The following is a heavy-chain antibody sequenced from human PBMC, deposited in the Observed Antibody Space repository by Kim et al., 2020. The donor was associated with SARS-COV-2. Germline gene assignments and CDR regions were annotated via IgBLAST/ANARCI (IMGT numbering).Heavy chain of an antibody. Sequence: ASVKVSCKASGYTFTSYGISWVRQAPGQGLEWMGWISAYNGNTNYAQKLQGRVTMTTDTSTSTAYMELRSLRSDDTAVYYCARDRRYYYDSSGCYSDYWGQGTLVTVSS. CDR1: GYTFTSYG. V-gene: IGHV1-18*04. CDR3: ARDRRYYYDSSGCYSDY. J-gene: IGHJ4*02. D-gene: IGHD3-22*01. CDR2: ISAYNGNT.